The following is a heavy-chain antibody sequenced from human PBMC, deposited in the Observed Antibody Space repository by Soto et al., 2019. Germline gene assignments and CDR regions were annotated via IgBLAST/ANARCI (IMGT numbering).Heavy chain of an antibody. J-gene: IGHJ6*02. V-gene: IGHV3-15*07. Sequence: GGSLSLSCAASGFTFSNAWMNWVRQAPGKGLEWVGRIKSKTDGGTTDYAAPVKGRFTISRDDSKNTLYLQMNSLKTEDTAVYYCTTDWSQWELPPAYYYYGMDVWGQGTTVTVSS. D-gene: IGHD1-26*01. CDR2: IKSKTDGGTT. CDR3: TTDWSQWELPPAYYYYGMDV. CDR1: GFTFSNAW.